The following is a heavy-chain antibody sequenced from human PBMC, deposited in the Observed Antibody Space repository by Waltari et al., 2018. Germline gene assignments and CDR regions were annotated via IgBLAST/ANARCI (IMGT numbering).Heavy chain of an antibody. Sequence: EVLLVEPGGGLVQPGGSLRLSCAASGFTFSSYSMNWFRQAPGKGLEWVSSISGDSGSIHYADSVKGRITVSRDNAKNSLYLQMSSLTAEDTAVFYCARDRDWAFDIWGQGTMVTVSS. D-gene: IGHD2-21*01. CDR3: ARDRDWAFDI. J-gene: IGHJ3*02. V-gene: IGHV3-48*04. CDR1: GFTFSSYS. CDR2: ISGDSGSI.